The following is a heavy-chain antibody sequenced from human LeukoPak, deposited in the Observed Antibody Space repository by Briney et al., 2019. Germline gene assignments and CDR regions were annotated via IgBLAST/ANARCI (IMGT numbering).Heavy chain of an antibody. J-gene: IGHJ4*02. D-gene: IGHD6-19*01. CDR1: GGSISSYY. V-gene: IGHV4-59*08. CDR2: IYYSGST. Sequence: SETLSLTCTVSGGSISSYYWSWIRQPPGKGLEWIGYIYYSGSTNYNPSLKSRVTISVDTSKNQFSLKLSSVTAADTAVYYCARGDSSGYDSYWGQGTLVTVSS. CDR3: ARGDSSGYDSY.